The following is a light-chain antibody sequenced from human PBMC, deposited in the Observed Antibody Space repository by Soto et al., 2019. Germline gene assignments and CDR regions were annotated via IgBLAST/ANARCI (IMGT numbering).Light chain of an antibody. CDR2: DAS. Sequence: QSALTQPASVSGSPGQSITISCTRSSSDIGYYNLVSWYQHHPGKAPKVIIYDASKRPSGISYRFSGSKSGNRASLTISGLQAEDEARYYCCSYAGSGTWVFGGGTKVTVL. J-gene: IGLJ3*02. V-gene: IGLV2-23*01. CDR1: SSDIGYYNL. CDR3: CSYAGSGTWV.